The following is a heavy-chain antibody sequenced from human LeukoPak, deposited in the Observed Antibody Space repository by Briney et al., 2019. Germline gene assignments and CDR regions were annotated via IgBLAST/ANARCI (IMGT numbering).Heavy chain of an antibody. Sequence: SETLSLTCAVYGGSFSGYYWSWIRQPPGKGLEWIGEINHSGSTNYNPSLKSRVTISVDTSKNQFSLKLNSVTAADTAVYYCARDYCTSTTCPNWFDPWGQGTLVTVSS. V-gene: IGHV4-34*01. CDR3: ARDYCTSTTCPNWFDP. D-gene: IGHD2-2*01. CDR1: GGSFSGYY. J-gene: IGHJ5*02. CDR2: INHSGST.